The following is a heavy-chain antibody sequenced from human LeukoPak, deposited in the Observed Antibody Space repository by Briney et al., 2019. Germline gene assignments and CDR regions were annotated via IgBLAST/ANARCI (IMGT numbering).Heavy chain of an antibody. CDR1: GGSFSGYY. Sequence: SETLSLTCAVYGGSFSGYYWSWIRQPPGKGLEWIGEINHSGSTNYNPSLKSRVTISVDTSKNQFSLKLSSVTAADTAVYYCAGLYSSGWYPGAYYFDYWGQGTLVTVSS. D-gene: IGHD6-19*01. J-gene: IGHJ4*02. CDR3: AGLYSSGWYPGAYYFDY. CDR2: INHSGST. V-gene: IGHV4-34*01.